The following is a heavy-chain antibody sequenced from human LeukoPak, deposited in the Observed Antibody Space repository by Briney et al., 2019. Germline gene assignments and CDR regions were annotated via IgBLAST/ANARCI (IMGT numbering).Heavy chain of an antibody. D-gene: IGHD2-15*01. J-gene: IGHJ4*02. CDR1: GFTFSSYA. Sequence: PGGSLRLSCAASGFTFSSYAMSWVRQAPGKGLEWISAISGSGGSTYYADSVKGRFTNSRDNAKNTLYLQMNSRRAEDTAVYYCAKRDCSGGSCYADWGQGTLVTVSS. CDR2: ISGSGGST. CDR3: AKRDCSGGSCYAD. V-gene: IGHV3-23*01.